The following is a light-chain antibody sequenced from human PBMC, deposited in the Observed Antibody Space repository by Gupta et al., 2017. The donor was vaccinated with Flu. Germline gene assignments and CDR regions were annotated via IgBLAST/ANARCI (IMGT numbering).Light chain of an antibody. Sequence: DIQMTQSPSFVSASVGDRVTITWRASQNTGFINWYQQIPGTAPRQLIYATSTIQTGVSSRFSGGGSETEFTLTIPNLRPEELATDYCQQSFTPPWTFGPGTQM. CDR2: ATS. J-gene: IGKJ3*01. CDR1: QNTGF. CDR3: QQSFTPPWT. V-gene: IGKV1-39*01.